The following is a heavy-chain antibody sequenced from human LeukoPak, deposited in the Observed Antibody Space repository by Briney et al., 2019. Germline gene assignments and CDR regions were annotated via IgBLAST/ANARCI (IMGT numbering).Heavy chain of an antibody. CDR2: IYYSGST. D-gene: IGHD1-26*01. CDR3: ASSVFRWELLPGDDAFDI. Sequence: SETLSLTCAVSGGSISSSNWWSWIRQPPGKGLEWIGYIYYSGSTNYNPSLKSRVTISVDTSKNQFSLKLSSVTAADTAVYYCASSVFRWELLPGDDAFDIWGQGTMVTVSS. CDR1: GGSISSSNW. J-gene: IGHJ3*02. V-gene: IGHV4-61*01.